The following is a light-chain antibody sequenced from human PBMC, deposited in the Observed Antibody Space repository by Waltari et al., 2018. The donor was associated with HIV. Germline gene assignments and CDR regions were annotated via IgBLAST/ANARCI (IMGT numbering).Light chain of an antibody. CDR3: CSYAGSSISWV. Sequence: QSALTQPASVSGFPGPSITISCTGTSSDVGSYTLSSWYQPHPCKAPKLMIYEVSKRPSWVSNRFSGSKSGNTASLTISGLQAEDEADYYCCSYAGSSISWVFGGGTKLTVL. CDR2: EVS. V-gene: IGLV2-23*02. J-gene: IGLJ3*02. CDR1: SSDVGSYTL.